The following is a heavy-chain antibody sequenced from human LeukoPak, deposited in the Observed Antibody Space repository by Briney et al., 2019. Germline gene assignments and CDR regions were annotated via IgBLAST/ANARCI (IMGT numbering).Heavy chain of an antibody. D-gene: IGHD1-20*01. V-gene: IGHV4-4*02. CDR2: VAHTGST. CDR3: ARLVVYNWTPRAFDV. J-gene: IGHJ3*01. Sequence: SGTLSLTCAVSGDSVSSSHWWSWVRQPPGKGLEWIGEVAHTGSTKFTPSLRSRATISIDWSKNQFSLNLTSVTAADTATYFCARLVVYNWTPRAFDVWGQGTMVTVSS. CDR1: GDSVSSSHW.